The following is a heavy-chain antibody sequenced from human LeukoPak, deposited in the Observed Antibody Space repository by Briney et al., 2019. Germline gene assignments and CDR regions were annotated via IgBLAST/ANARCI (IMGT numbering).Heavy chain of an antibody. CDR3: AKGLREYDFWSGYAT. D-gene: IGHD3-3*01. Sequence: GGSLRLSCAASGFTFSSYAMMWVRQAPGKGLDWVSPISGSGGSPNYADSVKGRFTISRDNSKNTLFLQMNSLRAEDTALYYCAKGLREYDFWSGYATWGQGTLVTVSS. J-gene: IGHJ5*02. CDR2: ISGSGGSP. V-gene: IGHV3-23*01. CDR1: GFTFSSYA.